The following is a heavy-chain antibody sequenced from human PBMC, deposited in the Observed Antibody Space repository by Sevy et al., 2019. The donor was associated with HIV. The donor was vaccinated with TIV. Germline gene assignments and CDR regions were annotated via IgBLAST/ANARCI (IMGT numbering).Heavy chain of an antibody. V-gene: IGHV1-18*01. CDR1: GYSFATYG. J-gene: IGHJ4*02. Sequence: ASVKVSCKASGYSFATYGLTWVRQAPGQGLEWMGWIRPYNDNRNYAEKFHDRVTLTTDTSTSTVYMELRSLRSDDTAVYYCARCSGGSCYSGTLDYWGQGTLVTVSS. CDR2: IRPYNDNR. D-gene: IGHD2-15*01. CDR3: ARCSGGSCYSGTLDY.